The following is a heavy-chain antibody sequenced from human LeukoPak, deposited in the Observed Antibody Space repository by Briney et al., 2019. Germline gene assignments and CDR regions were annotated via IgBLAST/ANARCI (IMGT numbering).Heavy chain of an antibody. Sequence: SVKVSCTASGGTFSSYAISWVRQAPGQGLEWMGGIIPIFGTANYAQKFQGRVTITADESTSTAYMELSSLRSEDTAVYYCAADYYDSSGYYCFDYWGQGTLVTVSS. CDR2: IIPIFGTA. J-gene: IGHJ4*02. CDR1: GGTFSSYA. V-gene: IGHV1-69*13. CDR3: AADYYDSSGYYCFDY. D-gene: IGHD3-22*01.